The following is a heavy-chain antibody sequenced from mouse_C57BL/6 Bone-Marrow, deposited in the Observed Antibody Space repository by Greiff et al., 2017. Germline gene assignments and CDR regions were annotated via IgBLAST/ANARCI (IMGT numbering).Heavy chain of an antibody. CDR3: AREAPYGNYFAWFAY. CDR2: INPSNGGT. Sequence: VQLQQPGTELVKPGASVKLSCKASGYPFTSYWMHWVKQRPGQGLEWIGNINPSNGGTNYNEKFKSKATLTVDKSSSTAYMQLSSLTSEDSAVYYCAREAPYGNYFAWFAYWGQGTLVTVSA. D-gene: IGHD2-1*01. V-gene: IGHV1-53*01. CDR1: GYPFTSYW. J-gene: IGHJ3*01.